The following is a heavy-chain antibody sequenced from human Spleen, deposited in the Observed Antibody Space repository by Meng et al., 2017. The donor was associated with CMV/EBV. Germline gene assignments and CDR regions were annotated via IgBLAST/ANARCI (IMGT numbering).Heavy chain of an antibody. CDR3: ARGRSHYYDSSGYYPFDY. V-gene: IGHV4-34*01. Sequence: SETLSLTFAVYGGSFSGYYWSWIRQPPGKGLEWIGEINHSGSTNYNPSLKSRVTLSADTSKNQFSLKLRSVTAADTAVYYCARGRSHYYDSSGYYPFDYWGQGTLVTVSS. D-gene: IGHD3-22*01. J-gene: IGHJ4*02. CDR1: GGSFSGYY. CDR2: INHSGST.